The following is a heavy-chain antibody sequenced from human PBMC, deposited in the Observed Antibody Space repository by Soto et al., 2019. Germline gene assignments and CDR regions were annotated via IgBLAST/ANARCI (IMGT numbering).Heavy chain of an antibody. CDR2: ISTYNGNT. D-gene: IGHD6-13*01. Sequence: QVQLVQSGAEVKKPGASVKVSCKASGYTFTRYGISWVRQAPGQGPEWMGRISTYNGNTNYVQKLQGRVTMTTDTSTNTAYMELRSLRYDDTAVYYCARDPGYSTTWHQAFDIWGQGTMVTVSS. J-gene: IGHJ3*02. CDR1: GYTFTRYG. V-gene: IGHV1-18*01. CDR3: ARDPGYSTTWHQAFDI.